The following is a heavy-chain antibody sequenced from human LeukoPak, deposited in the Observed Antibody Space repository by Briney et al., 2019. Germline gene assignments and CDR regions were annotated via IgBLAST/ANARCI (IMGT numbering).Heavy chain of an antibody. CDR2: IKSKNDGGTT. V-gene: IGHV3-15*01. J-gene: IGHJ4*02. Sequence: KSGGSLRLSCAASGLTFSYAWMSWVRQAPGKGLEWVGRIKSKNDGGTTDYAAPVKGRFTVSRDDSENTLYLQMNSLKTEDTAAYFCTTDDFEYWGQGTLVTVSS. CDR1: GLTFSYAW. CDR3: TTDDFEY.